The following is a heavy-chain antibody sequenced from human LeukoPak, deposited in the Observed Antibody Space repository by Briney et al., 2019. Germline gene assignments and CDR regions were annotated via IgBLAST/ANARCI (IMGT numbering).Heavy chain of an antibody. CDR1: GFRFRSYG. J-gene: IGHJ4*02. D-gene: IGHD3-3*01. CDR3: ARERSYYDFWSGYGPNDY. V-gene: IGHV3-74*01. Sequence: GGSLRLSCVASGFRFRSYGMNWVRQAPGKGLVWVSRINSDGSSTSYADSVKGRFTISRDNAKNTLYLQMNSLRAEDTAVYYCARERSYYDFWSGYGPNDYWGQGTLVTVSS. CDR2: INSDGSST.